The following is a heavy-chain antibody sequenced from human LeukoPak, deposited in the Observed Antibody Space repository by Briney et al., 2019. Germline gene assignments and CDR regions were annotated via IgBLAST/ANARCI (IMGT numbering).Heavy chain of an antibody. Sequence: SETLSLTCTVSGGSISSYYWSWLRQPPGKGLEYIGYTHYSGSTNYNPSLKSRVTISLHTSGNQFSLKLSSVTAADTAVYYCASGYCGGACQLGGVDMWGQGTMVTVSS. D-gene: IGHD2-21*02. CDR3: ASGYCGGACQLGGVDM. CDR2: THYSGST. CDR1: GGSISSYY. J-gene: IGHJ3*02. V-gene: IGHV4-59*01.